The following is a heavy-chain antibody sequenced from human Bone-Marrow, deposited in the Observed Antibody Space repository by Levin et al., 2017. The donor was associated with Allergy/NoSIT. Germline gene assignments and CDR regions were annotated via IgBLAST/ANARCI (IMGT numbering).Heavy chain of an antibody. V-gene: IGHV3-30*04. J-gene: IGHJ6*02. CDR2: ISFAGNNN. Sequence: GGSLRLSCEASGFTFSSYAMHWVRQAPGKGLEWVAIISFAGNNNYYAASVKGRFSISRDNSKNTLYLQMNGLRPEDTAVYYCVRERYFDWLLSPTDYYYGMDVWGQGTTVTVS. CDR1: GFTFSSYA. D-gene: IGHD3-9*01. CDR3: VRERYFDWLLSPTDYYYGMDV.